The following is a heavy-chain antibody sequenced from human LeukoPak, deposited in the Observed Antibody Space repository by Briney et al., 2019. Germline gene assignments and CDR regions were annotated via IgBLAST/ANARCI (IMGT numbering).Heavy chain of an antibody. Sequence: ASVKVSCKASGYTFTSYGISWVRQAPGQGLEWMGWISAYNGNTNYAQKLQGRVIMTTDTSTSTAYMELRSPRSDDTAVYYCARRPIAAAVDWYFDLWGRGTLVTVSS. CDR2: ISAYNGNT. CDR1: GYTFTSYG. V-gene: IGHV1-18*01. J-gene: IGHJ2*01. CDR3: ARRPIAAAVDWYFDL. D-gene: IGHD6-13*01.